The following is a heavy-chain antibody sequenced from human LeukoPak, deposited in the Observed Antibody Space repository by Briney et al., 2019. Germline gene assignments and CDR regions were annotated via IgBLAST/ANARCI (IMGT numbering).Heavy chain of an antibody. CDR3: AKRTPYSSGSYYFDY. CDR1: GFTFSSYA. Sequence: GGSLRLSCEVSGFTFSSYAMSWVRQAPGKGLEWVSAISGSGGTTNYADSVKGRLTISRDNSQNTLYLQMNSLRAEDTAVYYCAKRTPYSSGSYYFDYWGQGSLVTVSS. J-gene: IGHJ4*02. D-gene: IGHD3-22*01. CDR2: ISGSGGTT. V-gene: IGHV3-23*01.